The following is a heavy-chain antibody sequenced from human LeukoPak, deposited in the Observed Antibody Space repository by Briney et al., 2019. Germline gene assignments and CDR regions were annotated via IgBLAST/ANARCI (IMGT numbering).Heavy chain of an antibody. Sequence: ASVKVSCKVSGYTLTELSMHWVRQAPGKGLEWMGGFDPEDGETIYAQKFQGRVTMTEDTSTDTAYMELSSLRSEDTAVYYCATVFPRSSSSPERLDAFDIWGQGTMVTVSS. J-gene: IGHJ3*02. CDR1: GYTLTELS. V-gene: IGHV1-24*01. D-gene: IGHD6-6*01. CDR3: ATVFPRSSSSPERLDAFDI. CDR2: FDPEDGET.